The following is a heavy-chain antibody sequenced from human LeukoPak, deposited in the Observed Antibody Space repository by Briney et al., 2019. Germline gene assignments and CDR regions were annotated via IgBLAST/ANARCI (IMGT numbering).Heavy chain of an antibody. CDR3: ARDPGIAVAGTVGHFDF. D-gene: IGHD6-19*01. CDR2: IKQDGSEK. J-gene: IGHJ4*02. CDR1: GFTFSTYW. V-gene: IGHV3-7*03. Sequence: GGSLRLSCVASGFTFSTYWMGWVRQAPGKGLEWVANIKQDGSEKHYVDSVKGRFTISRDNAKNSLYLQMSSLRVEDTALYYCARDPGIAVAGTVGHFDFWGQGTLVTVSS.